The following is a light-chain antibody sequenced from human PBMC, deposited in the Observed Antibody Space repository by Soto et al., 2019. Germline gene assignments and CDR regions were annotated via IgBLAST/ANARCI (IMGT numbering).Light chain of an antibody. CDR3: QQSDSWPRT. CDR1: QDIKYN. J-gene: IGKJ1*01. Sequence: IVLTQSPATLSVSPGERATLSCRASQDIKYNLAWYQQKPGQAPRLLIYGASTRSSGFPARFSGSGSGTEFTLTISSLQSEDFALYYCQQSDSWPRTFGQGTKVDIK. V-gene: IGKV3-15*01. CDR2: GAS.